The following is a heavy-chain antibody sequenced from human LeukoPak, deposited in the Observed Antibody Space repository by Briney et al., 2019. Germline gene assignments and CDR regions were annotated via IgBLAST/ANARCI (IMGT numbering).Heavy chain of an antibody. CDR1: GYTLTELS. Sequence: ASVKVSCKVSGYTLTELSIHWVRQAPGKGLEWMGGSDPENGEAMYAQKFQGRVNMTEDTSTDTTYMELSSLRSEDTAVYYCATVGARNDAFDIWGQGTMVTVSS. V-gene: IGHV1-24*01. CDR3: ATVGARNDAFDI. D-gene: IGHD1-26*01. CDR2: SDPENGEA. J-gene: IGHJ3*02.